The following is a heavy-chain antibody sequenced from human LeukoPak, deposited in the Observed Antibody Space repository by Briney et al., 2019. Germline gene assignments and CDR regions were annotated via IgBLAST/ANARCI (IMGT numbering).Heavy chain of an antibody. CDR2: IYPRDSDT. J-gene: IGHJ4*02. CDR1: GYSFTNHW. CDR3: ARHVSLAGFDY. Sequence: GESLQISCKVSGYSFTNHWIGWVRQMPGKGLEWMGIIYPRDSDTRYNPSFQGQVTISADNSISTAYLQCSSLTAADTAMYYCARHVSLAGFDYWGQGTLVTVSS. V-gene: IGHV5-51*01. D-gene: IGHD6-19*01.